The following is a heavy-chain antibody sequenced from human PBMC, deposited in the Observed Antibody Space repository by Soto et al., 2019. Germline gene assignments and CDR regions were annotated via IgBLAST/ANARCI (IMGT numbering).Heavy chain of an antibody. D-gene: IGHD3-10*01. Sequence: SETLSLTCTVSGDSISNFYWSWIRQFPGKGLEWIGYIYNSGSTKYNPSLKSRVSISVDTSRNQFSLKLSSVTAADTAVYYCARSKFLWFGDLLTNGPYFEHWGQGTLVTVSS. CDR2: IYNSGST. J-gene: IGHJ4*02. CDR3: ARSKFLWFGDLLTNGPYFEH. CDR1: GDSISNFY. V-gene: IGHV4-59*01.